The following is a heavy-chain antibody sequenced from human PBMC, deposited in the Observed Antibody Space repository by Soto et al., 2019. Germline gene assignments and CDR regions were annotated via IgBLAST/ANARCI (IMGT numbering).Heavy chain of an antibody. CDR3: AREPRYCSGGSCSIMGDAFGI. V-gene: IGHV3-66*01. CDR1: GFTVSDIY. CDR2: IYKDFT. Sequence: EVQLVESGGGLVQPGGSLRLSCVASGFTVSDIYMNWVRQAPGKGLEWVSVIYKDFTDYADFVKGRFSVSTDSSKNALYLQMDDLRAEDTAVYYCAREPRYCSGGSCSIMGDAFGIWGEGAMVTVS. J-gene: IGHJ3*02. D-gene: IGHD2-15*01.